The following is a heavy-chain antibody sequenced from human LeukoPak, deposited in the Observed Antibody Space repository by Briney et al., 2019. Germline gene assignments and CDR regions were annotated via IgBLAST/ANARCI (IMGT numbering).Heavy chain of an antibody. CDR1: EFTFSGYW. CDR2: INQDGSEK. V-gene: IGHV3-7*01. CDR3: ARDGFVGAADY. Sequence: GGSLRLSCAPSEFTFSGYWMNWVRQAPGKGPEGVANINQDGSEKLYVDSVKGRFTISRDNDKNPLFLQMKRLRVEDRALFYCARDGFVGAADYWGQGTLVTVSS. D-gene: IGHD6-13*01. J-gene: IGHJ4*02.